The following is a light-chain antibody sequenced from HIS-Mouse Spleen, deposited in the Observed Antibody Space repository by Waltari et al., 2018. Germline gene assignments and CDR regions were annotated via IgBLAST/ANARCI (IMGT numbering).Light chain of an antibody. Sequence: EIVLTQSPGNLSLSPGERATLSCRASQSVSSSYLAWYQQKPGQAPRLLIYGASSRATGIPDRFSGSGSGTDFTLTISRLEPEDFAVYYCQQYGSPKLSFGGGTKVEIK. CDR2: GAS. J-gene: IGKJ4*01. V-gene: IGKV3-20*01. CDR1: QSVSSSY. CDR3: QQYGSPKLS.